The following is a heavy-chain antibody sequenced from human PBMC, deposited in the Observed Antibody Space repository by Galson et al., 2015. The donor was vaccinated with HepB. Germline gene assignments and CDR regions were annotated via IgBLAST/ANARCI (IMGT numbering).Heavy chain of an antibody. CDR3: ARLLSRSGGTSPDY. D-gene: IGHD2-15*01. CDR1: GFVFSSYW. Sequence: SLRLSCAASGFVFSSYWMSWVRQGPGKGLEWVAHIKYDGIEKYYVDSVRGRFTISRDNAMNSMFLQVNSLRAEDTAVYYCARLLSRSGGTSPDYWGQGTLVTVSS. V-gene: IGHV3-7*01. CDR2: IKYDGIEK. J-gene: IGHJ4*02.